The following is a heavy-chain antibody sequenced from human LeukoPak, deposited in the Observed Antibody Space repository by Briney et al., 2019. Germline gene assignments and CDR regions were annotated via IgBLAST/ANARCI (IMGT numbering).Heavy chain of an antibody. J-gene: IGHJ3*02. CDR2: ISSSGSTI. CDR1: GFTFSSYE. CDR3: ARYRFVVGATDSFDI. Sequence: PGGSLRLSCAASGFTFSSYEMNWVRQAPGKGLEWVSYISSSGSTIYYADSVKGRFTISRDNAKNSLYLQMNSLRAEDTAVYYCARYRFVVGATDSFDIWGQGTMVTVSS. D-gene: IGHD1-26*01. V-gene: IGHV3-48*03.